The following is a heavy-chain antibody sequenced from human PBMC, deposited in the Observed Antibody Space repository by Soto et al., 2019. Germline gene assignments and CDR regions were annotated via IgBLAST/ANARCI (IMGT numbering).Heavy chain of an antibody. Sequence: QVQLQQWGAGLLKPSETLSLTCAVYGGSFSAYYWSWIRQPPGKGLEWIGEINHSGSTTYNPSLKSRVTIPVDRSKNQFSLKLSSVTAADTALYYCARGVGYAGVDYWGQGTLVTVSS. V-gene: IGHV4-34*01. CDR2: INHSGST. CDR1: GGSFSAYY. D-gene: IGHD5-12*01. CDR3: ARGVGYAGVDY. J-gene: IGHJ4*02.